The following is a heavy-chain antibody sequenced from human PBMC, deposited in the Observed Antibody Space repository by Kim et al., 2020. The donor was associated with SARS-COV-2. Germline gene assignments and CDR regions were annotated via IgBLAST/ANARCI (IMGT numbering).Heavy chain of an antibody. Sequence: GSLRLSCAASGFTFSSYGMHWVRQAPGKGLEWVAVISYDGSNKYYADSVKGRFTISRDNSKNTLYLQMNSLRAEDTAVYYCAKGVHTSSMGLFDYWGQGTLVTVSS. V-gene: IGHV3-30*18. J-gene: IGHJ4*02. CDR3: AKGVHTSSMGLFDY. D-gene: IGHD1-26*01. CDR1: GFTFSSYG. CDR2: ISYDGSNK.